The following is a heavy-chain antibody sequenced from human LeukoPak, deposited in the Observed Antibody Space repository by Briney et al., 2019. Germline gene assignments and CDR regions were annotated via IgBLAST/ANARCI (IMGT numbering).Heavy chain of an antibody. CDR1: GYTFTSYY. J-gene: IGHJ6*04. D-gene: IGHD5-18*01. CDR3: ARDADTATVTLSNYYYGMDV. CDR2: INPSGGST. V-gene: IGHV1-46*01. Sequence: ASVKVSCKASGYTFTSYYTHWVRQAPGQGLEWMGIINPSGGSTSYAQKFQGRVTMTRDTSTSTVYMELSSLRSEDTAVYYCARDADTATVTLSNYYYGMDVWGKGTTVTVSS.